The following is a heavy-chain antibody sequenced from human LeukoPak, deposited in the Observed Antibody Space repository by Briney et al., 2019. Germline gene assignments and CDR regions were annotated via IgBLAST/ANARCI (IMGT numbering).Heavy chain of an antibody. CDR1: GFTFSSYG. D-gene: IGHD5-12*01. Sequence: PGRSLRLSCAASGFTFSSYGMHWVRQAPGKGLEWVAVISYDGSNKYYADSVKGRFTISRDNSKNTLYLQMNSLRAEDTAVHYCAKALWDIVATVDYWGRGTLVTVSS. J-gene: IGHJ4*02. CDR3: AKALWDIVATVDY. CDR2: ISYDGSNK. V-gene: IGHV3-30*18.